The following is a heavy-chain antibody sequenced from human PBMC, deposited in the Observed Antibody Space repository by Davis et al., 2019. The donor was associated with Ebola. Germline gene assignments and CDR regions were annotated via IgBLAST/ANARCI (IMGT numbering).Heavy chain of an antibody. CDR1: GLTFSNHA. Sequence: GESLKISCVASGLTFSNHAMHWVRQAPGKGLEWVAVTSHNERERFYGESVQGRFTISRDNSENTLYLQMNSLRPDDTAIYFCARALHDEVLDCWGQGTPVTVSS. D-gene: IGHD1-1*01. V-gene: IGHV3-30*04. CDR3: ARALHDEVLDC. J-gene: IGHJ4*02. CDR2: TSHNERER.